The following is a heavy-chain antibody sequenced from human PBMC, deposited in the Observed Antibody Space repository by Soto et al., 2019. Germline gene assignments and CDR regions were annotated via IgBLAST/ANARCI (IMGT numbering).Heavy chain of an antibody. J-gene: IGHJ6*02. CDR1: GGTFSSYA. CDR2: IIPIFGTA. V-gene: IGHV1-69*01. D-gene: IGHD3-10*01. Sequence: QVQLVQSGAEVKKPGSSVKDSCKASGGTFSSYAISWVRQAPGQGLEWMGGIIPIFGTANYAQKFQGRVTITADESTSTAYMELSSLRSEDTAVYYCARDRGISGSGSYPYYYGMDVWGQGTTVTVS. CDR3: ARDRGISGSGSYPYYYGMDV.